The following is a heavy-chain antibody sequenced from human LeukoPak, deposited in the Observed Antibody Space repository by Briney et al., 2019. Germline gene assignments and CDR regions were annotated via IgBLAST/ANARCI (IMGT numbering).Heavy chain of an antibody. CDR2: IKQDGSEK. J-gene: IGHJ4*02. CDR1: GFTLSSYR. D-gene: IGHD1-26*01. Sequence: PSGGSLGLSCAASGFTLSSYRMSWVRQAPGKGLEWVANIKQDGSEKYYVDSVKGRFTISRDNAKNSLYLQMNSLRAEDTAVYYCARESGQSYYFDYWGQGTLVTVSS. CDR3: ARESGQSYYFDY. V-gene: IGHV3-7*01.